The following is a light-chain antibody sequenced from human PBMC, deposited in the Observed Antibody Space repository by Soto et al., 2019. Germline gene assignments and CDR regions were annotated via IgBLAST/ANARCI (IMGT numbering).Light chain of an antibody. Sequence: DIQMTQSPSSLSASVGDRVSITCRASQRISSFLNWYQQKPGKAPKLLIFAAFSLQSGVPSRFSGSGSGTDFTLTISSLQPEDFATYYCQQSYSTPFTFGQGTRRRL. CDR3: QQSYSTPFT. CDR1: QRISSF. CDR2: AAF. J-gene: IGKJ5*01. V-gene: IGKV1-39*01.